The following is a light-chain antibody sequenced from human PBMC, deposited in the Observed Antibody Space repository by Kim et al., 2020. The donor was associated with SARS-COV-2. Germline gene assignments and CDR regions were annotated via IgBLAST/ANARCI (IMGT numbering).Light chain of an antibody. J-gene: IGLJ1*01. Sequence: QSVTISCTGTSSDVGGYNHVSWYQQHPGKAPKLIMNDVNKGPSGVPDRFSGYKSGNTAFLIISGLQAEDEGDYYCCSFAGPDIYVFGSGTKVTVL. CDR1: SSDVGGYNH. CDR3: CSFAGPDIYV. V-gene: IGLV2-11*03. CDR2: DVN.